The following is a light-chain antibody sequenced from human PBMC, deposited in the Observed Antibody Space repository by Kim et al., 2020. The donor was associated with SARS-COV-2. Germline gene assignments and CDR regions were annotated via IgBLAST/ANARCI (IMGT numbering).Light chain of an antibody. CDR1: QSVSSN. Sequence: SVSPGERATLSCRASQSVSSNLAWYQQKPGQAPRLLISGASTRATGIPARFSGSGSGTDFTLTISSLQSEDFAVYYCQQYNNWPLTFGGGTKVEI. CDR3: QQYNNWPLT. V-gene: IGKV3-15*01. J-gene: IGKJ4*01. CDR2: GAS.